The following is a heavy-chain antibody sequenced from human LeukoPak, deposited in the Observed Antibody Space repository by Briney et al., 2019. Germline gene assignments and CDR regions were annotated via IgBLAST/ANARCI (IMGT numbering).Heavy chain of an antibody. CDR1: VGSLCSDY. Sequence: LETLSLTCAVSVGSLCSDYWSSIRQPPGPGLEWMSYIYYSGCTKYNTSLKSRVTISVDTSKNQFSLKLSSVTAADTAVYYCARVRGSINSYYDFWSGYYNGVDGMDVWGQGTTVTVSS. D-gene: IGHD3-3*01. CDR3: ARVRGSINSYYDFWSGYYNGVDGMDV. J-gene: IGHJ6*02. CDR2: IYYSGCT. V-gene: IGHV4-59*01.